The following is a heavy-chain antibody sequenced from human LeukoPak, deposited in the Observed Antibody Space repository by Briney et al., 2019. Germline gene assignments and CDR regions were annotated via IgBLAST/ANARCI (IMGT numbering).Heavy chain of an antibody. CDR3: AREIGVAAPLPDAFDI. D-gene: IGHD2-15*01. Sequence: ASVKVSCKASGYTFTTYAINWVRQAPGQGLEWMGWINTNTGNPTYAQGFTGRFVFSLDTPVSTAYLQISSLKAEDTAVYYCAREIGVAAPLPDAFDIWGQGTMVTVSS. V-gene: IGHV7-4-1*02. CDR2: INTNTGNP. J-gene: IGHJ3*02. CDR1: GYTFTTYA.